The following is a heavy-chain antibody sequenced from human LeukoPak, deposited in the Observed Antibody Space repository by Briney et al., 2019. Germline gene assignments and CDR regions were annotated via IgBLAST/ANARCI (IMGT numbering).Heavy chain of an antibody. J-gene: IGHJ6*02. Sequence: GGSLRLSCAASGFTFSSYGMHWVRQAPGKGLEWVAVISYDGSNKYYADSVKGRFTISRDNSKNTLYLQMNSLRAEDTAVYYCAKDYFVVLDGMGVWGQGTTVTVSS. CDR3: AKDYFVVLDGMGV. D-gene: IGHD4/OR15-4a*01. V-gene: IGHV3-30*18. CDR2: ISYDGSNK. CDR1: GFTFSSYG.